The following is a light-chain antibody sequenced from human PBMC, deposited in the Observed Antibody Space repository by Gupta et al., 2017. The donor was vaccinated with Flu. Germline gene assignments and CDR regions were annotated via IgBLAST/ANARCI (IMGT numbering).Light chain of an antibody. Sequence: SALTQPASVSGSPGQSITISCTTNSAVASYNVVSWYQHHPGKAPKLMIYEANKRPSGVSSRFSGSKSGNTVSLTISGLQAEDDADYYCCSYAGSDTWVFGEGTKLTVL. V-gene: IGLV2-23*01. CDR2: EAN. J-gene: IGLJ3*02. CDR1: NSAVASYNV. CDR3: CSYAGSDTWV.